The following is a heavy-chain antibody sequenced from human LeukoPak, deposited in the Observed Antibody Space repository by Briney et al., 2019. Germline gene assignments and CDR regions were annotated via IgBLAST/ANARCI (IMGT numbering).Heavy chain of an antibody. J-gene: IGHJ6*03. CDR3: ARVQDVYDFWSGYYTAPYYYMDV. Sequence: GGSLRLSCAAPGFTFSSYSMNWVRQAPGKGLEWVSYISSSSSTIYYADSVKGRFTISRDNAKNSLYLQMNSLRAEDTAVYYCARVQDVYDFWSGYYTAPYYYMDVWGKGTTVTVSS. D-gene: IGHD3-3*01. CDR2: ISSSSSTI. CDR1: GFTFSSYS. V-gene: IGHV3-48*01.